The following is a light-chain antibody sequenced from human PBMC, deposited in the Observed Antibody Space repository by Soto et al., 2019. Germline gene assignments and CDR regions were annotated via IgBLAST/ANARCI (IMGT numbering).Light chain of an antibody. CDR3: QQYGSSPPYT. V-gene: IGKV3-20*01. J-gene: IGKJ2*01. Sequence: EIVLTQSPGTLSLSPGERVTLSCRPSQSVSSSYLAWYQQKPGQAPRLLIYGASSRATGIPDRFSGSGSGTDFTLTISRLEPEDFAVYYCQQYGSSPPYTFGQGTKLEIK. CDR1: QSVSSSY. CDR2: GAS.